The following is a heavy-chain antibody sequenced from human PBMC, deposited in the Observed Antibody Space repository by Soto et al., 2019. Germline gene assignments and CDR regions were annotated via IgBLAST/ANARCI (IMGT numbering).Heavy chain of an antibody. J-gene: IGHJ4*02. CDR3: ARDPEIRYCSGGSCYSV. CDR2: VTPIFGTA. V-gene: IGHV1-69*13. CDR1: GGTFSSYA. D-gene: IGHD2-15*01. Sequence: GASVKVSCKASGGTFSSYAISWVRQAPGQGLEWMGGVTPIFGTANYAQKFQGRVTITADESTSTAYMELSSLRSEDTAVYYCARDPEIRYCSGGSCYSVWGQGTLVTVS.